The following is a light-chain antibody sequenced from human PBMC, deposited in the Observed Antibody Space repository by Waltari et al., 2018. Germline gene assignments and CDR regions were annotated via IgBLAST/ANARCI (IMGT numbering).Light chain of an antibody. V-gene: IGKV2-30*02. J-gene: IGKJ2*01. CDR2: RGS. Sequence: DVVMTQSPLSLSVTLGQAASISCKSSQSLVHSDGNTHLNWFHQRPGQSPRRLIYRGSNRDSGVPDRFSGSGSGTDFTLKINKVEAEDVGIYYCMQGTHWPYTFGQGTKLDIK. CDR1: QSLVHSDGNTH. CDR3: MQGTHWPYT.